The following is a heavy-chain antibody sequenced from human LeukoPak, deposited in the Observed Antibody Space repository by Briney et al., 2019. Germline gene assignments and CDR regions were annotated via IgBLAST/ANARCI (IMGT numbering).Heavy chain of an antibody. Sequence: GGSLRLSCTASGFSFSNAWMSWVRQAPGKGLEWVGRIKSKTDGGTTDYAAPVKDRFTISRDDSKDTLYLQMNSLKTEDTAVYYCTTGTLNYDVLTGYFSYYFDYWGQGTLVTVSS. CDR3: TTGTLNYDVLTGYFSYYFDY. CDR1: GFSFSNAW. CDR2: IKSKTDGGTT. J-gene: IGHJ4*02. D-gene: IGHD3-9*01. V-gene: IGHV3-15*01.